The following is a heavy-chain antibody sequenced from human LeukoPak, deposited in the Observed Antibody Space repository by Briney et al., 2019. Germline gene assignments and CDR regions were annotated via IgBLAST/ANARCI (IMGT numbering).Heavy chain of an antibody. Sequence: SVKVSCKASEGTFTSYAITGVRQAAGQGREWMGGTIAIIGIANYPQKFPGRVTITPDKSTTTSYMGLSSRRAEDTTVCYCARDRELQLCYCSGGRCYTSRWFDHWGQGTLVTVSS. CDR1: EGTFTSYA. CDR2: TIAIIGIA. J-gene: IGHJ5*02. D-gene: IGHD2-15*01. V-gene: IGHV1-69*17. CDR3: ARDRELQLCYCSGGRCYTSRWFDH.